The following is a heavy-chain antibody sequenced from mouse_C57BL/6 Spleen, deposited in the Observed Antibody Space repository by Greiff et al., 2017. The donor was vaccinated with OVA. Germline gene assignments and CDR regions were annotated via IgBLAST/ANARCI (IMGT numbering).Heavy chain of an antibody. V-gene: IGHV5-6*02. CDR2: ISSGGSYT. D-gene: IGHD2-12*01. CDR1: GFTFSSYG. Sequence: DVKLVESGGDLVKPGGSLKLSCAASGFTFSSYGMSWVRQTPDKRLEWVATISSGGSYTYYPDSVKGRFTISRDNAKNTLYLQMSSLKSEDTAMYYCARPYDGVYYAMDYWGQGTSVTVSS. J-gene: IGHJ4*01. CDR3: ARPYDGVYYAMDY.